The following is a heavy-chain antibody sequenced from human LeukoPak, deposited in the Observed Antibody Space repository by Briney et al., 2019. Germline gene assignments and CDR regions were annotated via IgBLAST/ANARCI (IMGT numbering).Heavy chain of an antibody. D-gene: IGHD3-10*01. J-gene: IGHJ4*02. CDR3: ARGAYYYGSGSYYLDY. V-gene: IGHV3-7*03. CDR2: IKQDGSEK. CDR1: GFTFSSYW. Sequence: GGSLRLSCAASGFTFSSYWMSWVRQAPGKGLEWVANIKQDGSEKYYVESVKGRFTISRDNAKNSLYLQMNSLRAEDTAVYYCARGAYYYGSGSYYLDYWGQGTLVTVSS.